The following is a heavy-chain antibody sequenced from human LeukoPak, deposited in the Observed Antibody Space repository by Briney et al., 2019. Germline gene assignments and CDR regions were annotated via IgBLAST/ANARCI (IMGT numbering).Heavy chain of an antibody. Sequence: ASVKVSCKASGFTFTSYVFTWVRQAPGQGLEWMGWISAYVSHTDYAQKLQGRVTLTTDTSTSTAYMELRSLRSDDTAVYFCARARVASHPFYYYAMDVWGQGTTVTVSS. V-gene: IGHV1-18*01. CDR1: GFTFTSYV. CDR2: ISAYVSHT. CDR3: ARARVASHPFYYYAMDV. D-gene: IGHD5-12*01. J-gene: IGHJ6*02.